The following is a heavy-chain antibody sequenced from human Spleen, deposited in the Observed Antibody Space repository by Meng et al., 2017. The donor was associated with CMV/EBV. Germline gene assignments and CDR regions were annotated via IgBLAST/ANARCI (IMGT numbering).Heavy chain of an antibody. V-gene: IGHV1-2*02. CDR1: GYTFTSYD. CDR2: INPNSGGT. D-gene: IGHD3-10*01. J-gene: IGHJ6*02. CDR3: ARGTLGSGSYYRSMGYYGMDV. Sequence: ASVKVSCKASGYTFTSYDINWVRQAPGQGLEWMGWINPNSGGTNYAQNFQGRVTMTRDTSISTAYMELSRLRSDDTAVYYCARGTLGSGSYYRSMGYYGMDVWGQGTTVTVSS.